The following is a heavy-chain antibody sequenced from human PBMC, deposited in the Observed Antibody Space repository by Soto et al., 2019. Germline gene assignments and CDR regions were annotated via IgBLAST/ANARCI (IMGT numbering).Heavy chain of an antibody. CDR2: IYYTGSA. CDR3: ARLQVNGGAFDI. V-gene: IGHV4-31*03. J-gene: IGHJ3*02. CDR1: GGSIRSGGYH. Sequence: KPSETLSLTCSVSGGSIRSGGYHWSWIRQHPGKGLEWIGNIYYTGSAFYTPSLKSRVTFSVDTSKNQVSLKLSSVTAPDTAVYYCARLQVNGGAFDIWGQGTMVTVSS. D-gene: IGHD2-8*01.